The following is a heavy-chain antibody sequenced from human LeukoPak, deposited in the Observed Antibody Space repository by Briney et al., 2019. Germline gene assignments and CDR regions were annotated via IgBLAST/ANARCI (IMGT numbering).Heavy chain of an antibody. J-gene: IGHJ4*02. CDR1: GGSFSGYY. D-gene: IGHD4-11*01. Sequence: WETLSLTCAVYGGSFSGYYWSWIRQPPGKGLEWIGYMYYSGGANYNPSLESRVTISVDTSKNQFSLKLNSVTAADTAVYYCARGGFGYSNSCDYCGQGTLVTVSS. CDR3: ARGGFGYSNSCDY. CDR2: MYYSGGA. V-gene: IGHV4-59*01.